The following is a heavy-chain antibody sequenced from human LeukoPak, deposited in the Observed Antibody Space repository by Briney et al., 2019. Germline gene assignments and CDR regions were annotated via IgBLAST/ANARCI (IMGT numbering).Heavy chain of an antibody. V-gene: IGHV1-18*01. Sequence: ASVKVSCXASGYTFTSYGISWVRQAPGQGLEWMGWISAYNGNTNYAQKLQVRVTMTTDTSTSTAYMELRSLRSDDTAVYYCARLSVTFGGVIVIPGDYWGQGSLVTVSS. CDR3: ARLSVTFGGVIVIPGDY. CDR2: ISAYNGNT. D-gene: IGHD3-16*02. CDR1: GYTFTSYG. J-gene: IGHJ4*02.